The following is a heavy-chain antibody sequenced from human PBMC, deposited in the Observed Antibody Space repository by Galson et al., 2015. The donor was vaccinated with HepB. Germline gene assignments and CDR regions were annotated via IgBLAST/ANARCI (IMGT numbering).Heavy chain of an antibody. D-gene: IGHD3-3*01. CDR1: GFIFDDYG. V-gene: IGHV3-20*04. CDR3: VRGGFWSGYLGLDYYYFYYMDV. CDR2: INKNGGFT. Sequence: SLRLSCAASGFIFDDYGMSWVRQSPGKGLGWVSGINKNGGFTAYADSVKGRFTISRDNAKNSLYLQMNSLRADDTALYYCVRGGFWSGYLGLDYYYFYYMDVWGKGTTVTVSS. J-gene: IGHJ6*03.